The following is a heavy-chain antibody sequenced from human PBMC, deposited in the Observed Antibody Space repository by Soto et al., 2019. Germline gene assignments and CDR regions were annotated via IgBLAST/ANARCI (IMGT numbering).Heavy chain of an antibody. CDR2: IYHSGST. Sequence: PSETLSLTCAVSGGSISSSNRWSWVRQPPGKGLEWIGEIYHSGSTNYNPSLKSRVTISVDKSKNQFSLKLSSVTAADTAVYYCARTDIVATIGRGYSYGYNDYWGQGTLVT. CDR1: GGSISSSNR. CDR3: ARTDIVATIGRGYSYGYNDY. V-gene: IGHV4-4*02. J-gene: IGHJ4*02. D-gene: IGHD5-18*01.